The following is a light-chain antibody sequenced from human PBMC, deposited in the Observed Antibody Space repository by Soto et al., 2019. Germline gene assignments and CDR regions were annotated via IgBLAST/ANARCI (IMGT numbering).Light chain of an antibody. CDR3: SSYTSSSTYV. Sequence: QSVLTQPASVSGSPGQSITISCPGTSSDVCGYNYVSWYQQHPAKAPKLMIYEVSNRPPGVSTRFSGSKSGNTASLTISGLQAEDEADYYCSSYTSSSTYVLGTGTKVTVL. CDR2: EVS. CDR1: SSDVCGYNY. V-gene: IGLV2-14*01. J-gene: IGLJ1*01.